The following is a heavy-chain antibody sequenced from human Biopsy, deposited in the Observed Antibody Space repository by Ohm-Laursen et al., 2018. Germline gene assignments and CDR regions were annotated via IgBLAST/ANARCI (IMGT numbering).Heavy chain of an antibody. V-gene: IGHV4-59*11. CDR1: GGSFTGHY. Sequence: GTLSLTYTVSGGSFTGHYWTWIRQPPGKGLEWIGHISHTGYTSYKSSLKSRVTISLDTSRKHFSLRLTSLAAADTAVYYCARGSNEYGGLYFPHWGQGTLVTASS. J-gene: IGHJ1*01. CDR2: ISHTGYT. CDR3: ARGSNEYGGLYFPH. D-gene: IGHD4-23*01.